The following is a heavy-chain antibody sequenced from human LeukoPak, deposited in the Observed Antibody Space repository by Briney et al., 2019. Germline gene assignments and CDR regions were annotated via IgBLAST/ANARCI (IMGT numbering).Heavy chain of an antibody. V-gene: IGHV4-61*02. J-gene: IGHJ3*02. CDR1: GGSISSGLYY. CDR3: ARDKSRTYGSADAFDI. Sequence: SQTLSLTCTVSGGSISSGLYYWSWIRQPAGKGLEWIGRIYNSGSPKYNPSLKSRVTMSVDTSKNQFSLKLSSVTAADTAVYYCARDKSRTYGSADAFDIWGQGTMVTVSS. D-gene: IGHD3-10*01. CDR2: IYNSGSP.